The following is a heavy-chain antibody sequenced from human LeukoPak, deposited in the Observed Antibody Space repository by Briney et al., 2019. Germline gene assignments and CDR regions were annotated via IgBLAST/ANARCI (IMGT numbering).Heavy chain of an antibody. CDR2: ISAYNGNT. V-gene: IGHV1-18*01. D-gene: IGHD3-10*01. CDR1: GYTFTSYG. Sequence: GASVKVSCKASGYTFTSYGISWVRQAPGQGLEWMGWISAYNGNTNYAQKLQGRVTMTTDTSTSTAYMELRSLRSDDTAVYYCARCCTMVRGVIILPVTTFDYWGQGTLVTVSS. J-gene: IGHJ4*02. CDR3: ARCCTMVRGVIILPVTTFDY.